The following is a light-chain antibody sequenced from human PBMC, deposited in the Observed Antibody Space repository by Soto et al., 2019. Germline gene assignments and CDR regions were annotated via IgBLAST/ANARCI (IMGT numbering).Light chain of an antibody. CDR2: DAS. Sequence: EVVLTQSPDTLSLPPGERATLSCRASQSISSYLAWYQQKPGQAPRLLIYDASSRATGIPARFSGSGSGTDFTLTISSLEPEDFAVYYFQQRSYWHITFGQGTRREIK. CDR1: QSISSY. J-gene: IGKJ5*01. V-gene: IGKV3-11*01. CDR3: QQRSYWHIT.